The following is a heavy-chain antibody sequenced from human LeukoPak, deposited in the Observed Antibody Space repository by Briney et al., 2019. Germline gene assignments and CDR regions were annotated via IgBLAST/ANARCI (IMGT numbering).Heavy chain of an antibody. CDR2: ISSSSSYI. CDR1: GFTFSSYS. D-gene: IGHD3-22*01. J-gene: IGHJ4*02. Sequence: KPGGSLRLSCAASGFTFSSYSMNWVRQAPGKGLEWVSSISSSSSYIYYADSVKGRFTISRDNAKNSLYLQMNSLRAEDTAVYYCASKGSSGYYGPFDYWGQGTLVTVSS. V-gene: IGHV3-21*01. CDR3: ASKGSSGYYGPFDY.